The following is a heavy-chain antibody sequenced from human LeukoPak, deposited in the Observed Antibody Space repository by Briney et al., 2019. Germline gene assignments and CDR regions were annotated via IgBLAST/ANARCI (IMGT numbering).Heavy chain of an antibody. D-gene: IGHD3-22*01. J-gene: IGHJ3*02. Sequence: GGSLRLSCAASGFTFSSYSMNWVRQAPGKGLEWVSYVSISSSTIYYADSVKGRFTISRDNAKTSLYLQMNSLRAEDTAVYYCAREGYYDSSGYHDAFDIWGQGTMVTVSS. CDR1: GFTFSSYS. V-gene: IGHV3-48*01. CDR3: AREGYYDSSGYHDAFDI. CDR2: VSISSSTI.